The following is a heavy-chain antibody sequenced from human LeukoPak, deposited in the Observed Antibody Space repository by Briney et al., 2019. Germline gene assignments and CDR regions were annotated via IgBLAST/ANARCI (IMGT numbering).Heavy chain of an antibody. CDR3: AKGNYGDYRTFDY. D-gene: IGHD4-17*01. Sequence: GGSQRLSCAASGFTFDDYAMHWVRQAPEKGMEWVSGISWNSGSIGYADSVKGRFTISRDNAKNSLYLQMNSLRAEDTALYYCAKGNYGDYRTFDYWGQGTLVTVSS. V-gene: IGHV3-9*01. CDR2: ISWNSGSI. J-gene: IGHJ4*02. CDR1: GFTFDDYA.